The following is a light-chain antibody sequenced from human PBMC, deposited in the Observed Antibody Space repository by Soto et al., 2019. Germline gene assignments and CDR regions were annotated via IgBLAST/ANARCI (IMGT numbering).Light chain of an antibody. CDR2: EVS. CDR3: CSYAGSYTHVV. V-gene: IGLV2-11*01. Sequence: QSALTQPRSVSGSPGQSVTISCTGTSSDVGAYNYVSWYQQYPSKAPKVVIYEVSERPSGVPHRFSGSKSGNTASLIISGLQAEDEADYYCCSYAGSYTHVVFGGGTKLTVL. CDR1: SSDVGAYNY. J-gene: IGLJ2*01.